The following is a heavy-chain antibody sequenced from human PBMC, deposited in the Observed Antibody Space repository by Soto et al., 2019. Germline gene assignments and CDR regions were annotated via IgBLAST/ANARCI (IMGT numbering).Heavy chain of an antibody. Sequence: EVQLVESGGGLVQPGGSLRLSCAASGFTFSDYWMNWVRQAPGKGLEWVASIKYDGREKIYVDSVKGRFTISRDNAKNSLYLQMASLRSEDTAVYYCARDGVAAGLYFDYWGQGSLVTVSS. J-gene: IGHJ4*02. V-gene: IGHV3-7*05. CDR3: ARDGVAAGLYFDY. CDR2: IKYDGREK. D-gene: IGHD6-13*01. CDR1: GFTFSDYW.